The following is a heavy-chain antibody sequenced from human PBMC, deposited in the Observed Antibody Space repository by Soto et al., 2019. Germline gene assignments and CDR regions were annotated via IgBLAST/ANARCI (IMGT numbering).Heavy chain of an antibody. V-gene: IGHV4-39*01. CDR1: GDSINTNNYY. CDR3: VRLIPRPADAFDI. CDR2: IYYSGTT. Sequence: QQQLQESGPGLVKPSETLSLTCTVSGDSINTNNYYWGWIRQPPGKGLEWIGNIYYSGTTYYNPSLKSRVTISVDTSKNQFPLRLGSMTAADTAVYYCVRLIPRPADAFDIWGQGTMVTVSP. J-gene: IGHJ3*02. D-gene: IGHD2-2*02.